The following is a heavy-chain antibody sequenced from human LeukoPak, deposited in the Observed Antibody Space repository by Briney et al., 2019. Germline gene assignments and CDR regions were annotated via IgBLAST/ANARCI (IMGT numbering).Heavy chain of an antibody. CDR3: ARSAYTYSSYFDY. D-gene: IGHD5-18*01. Sequence: ASVTVSCTASGYSFTSYYMHWVRQAPGQGLEWMGIINPSDGSTSYPQRFQGRVTMTRDTSTSTVYMEPSSLISEDSALYYCARSAYTYSSYFDYWGQGTLVTVSS. J-gene: IGHJ4*02. V-gene: IGHV1-46*01. CDR2: INPSDGST. CDR1: GYSFTSYY.